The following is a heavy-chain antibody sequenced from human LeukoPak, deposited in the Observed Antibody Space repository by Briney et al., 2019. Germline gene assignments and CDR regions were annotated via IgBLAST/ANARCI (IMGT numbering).Heavy chain of an antibody. V-gene: IGHV1-2*02. CDR3: AREKYSGGWFFDY. Sequence: ASVKVSCKASGYTFTGYYMHWVRQAPGQGLEWMGWINPNSGGTNYAQKFQGRVTMTRDTSISTAYMELSRLRSDDTAVYYCAREKYSGGWFFDYWGQGTLVTVSS. CDR2: INPNSGGT. J-gene: IGHJ4*02. D-gene: IGHD6-19*01. CDR1: GYTFTGYY.